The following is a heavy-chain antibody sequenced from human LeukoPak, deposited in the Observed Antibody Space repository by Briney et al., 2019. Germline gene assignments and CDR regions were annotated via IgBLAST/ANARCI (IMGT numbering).Heavy chain of an antibody. CDR3: ARDGEATADGNWYFDL. J-gene: IGHJ2*01. CDR2: ISSSSSYI. D-gene: IGHD5-12*01. Sequence: PGGSLRLSCAASGFTFSSYSMNWVRQAPGKGLEWVSSISSSSSYIYYADSVKGRFTISRDNSKNTLYLQMNSLRAEDTAVYYCARDGEATADGNWYFDLWGRGTLVTVSS. V-gene: IGHV3-21*01. CDR1: GFTFSSYS.